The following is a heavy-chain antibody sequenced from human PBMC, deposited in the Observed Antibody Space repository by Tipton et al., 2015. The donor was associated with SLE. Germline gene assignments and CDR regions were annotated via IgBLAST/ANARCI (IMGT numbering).Heavy chain of an antibody. CDR1: GGSISSYY. J-gene: IGHJ6*03. V-gene: IGHV4-59*08. CDR2: VYHSGST. Sequence: TLSLTCTVSGGSISSYYWSWIRQPPGKGLEWIGYVYHSGSTYYNPSLSSRVTVSVDTSKNQFSLKLSSVTAADTAVYYCARGCSSITCYYYFYMDVWGKGTTVTVSS. D-gene: IGHD2-2*01. CDR3: ARGCSSITCYYYFYMDV.